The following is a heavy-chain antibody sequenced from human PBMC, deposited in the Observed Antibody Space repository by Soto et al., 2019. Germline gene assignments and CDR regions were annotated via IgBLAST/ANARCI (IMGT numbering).Heavy chain of an antibody. V-gene: IGHV4-59*01. CDR3: ARVKGATIFGVVRDYFDY. CDR2: IYYSGST. J-gene: IGHJ4*02. D-gene: IGHD3-3*01. CDR1: GGSISSYY. Sequence: NPSETLSLTCTVSGGSISSYYWSWIRQPPGKGLEWIGYIYYSGSTNYNPSLKSRVTISVDTSKNQFSLKLSSVTAADTAVYYCARVKGATIFGVVRDYFDYWGQGTLVTVS.